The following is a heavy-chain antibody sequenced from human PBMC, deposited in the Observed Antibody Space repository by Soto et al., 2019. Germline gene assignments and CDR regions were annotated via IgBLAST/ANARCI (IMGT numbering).Heavy chain of an antibody. D-gene: IGHD3-22*01. J-gene: IGHJ1*01. CDR3: ARDLVESGYPEYFQH. Sequence: EVQLVESGGGLIQPGGSLRLSCAASGFTVSSNYMSWVRQAPGKGLEWVSVIYSGGSTYYADSVKGRFTISRDNPKNTPYLQMNSLRAEDTAVYYCARDLVESGYPEYFQHWGQGTLVTVYS. CDR1: GFTVSSNY. V-gene: IGHV3-53*01. CDR2: IYSGGST.